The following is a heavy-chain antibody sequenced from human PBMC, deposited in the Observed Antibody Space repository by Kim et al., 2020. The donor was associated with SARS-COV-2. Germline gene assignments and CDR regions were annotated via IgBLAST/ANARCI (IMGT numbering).Heavy chain of an antibody. CDR2: IYYSGST. J-gene: IGHJ3*02. Sequence: SETLSLTCTVSGGSISSSSYYWGWIRQPPGKGLEWIGSIYYSGSTYYNPSLKSRVTISVDTSKNQFSLKLSSVTAAETAVYYCAEVVPAAGAFDIWGQG. D-gene: IGHD2-2*01. V-gene: IGHV4-39*01. CDR3: AEVVPAAGAFDI. CDR1: GGSISSSSYY.